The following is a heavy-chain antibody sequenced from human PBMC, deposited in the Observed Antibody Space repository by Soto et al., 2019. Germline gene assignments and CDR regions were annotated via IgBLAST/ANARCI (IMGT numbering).Heavy chain of an antibody. CDR3: ARVRYTEMPQFPYYYYYSMDV. D-gene: IGHD5-12*01. CDR1: GGTFYNYA. V-gene: IGHV1-69*12. Sequence: QVQLVQSGAEVKKPGSSVKVSCKASGGTFYNYAIRWVRQAPGQGLEWMGGLIPILGIENYLQKFQGRVTITADDSMRTAYIELSSLRSEDTAVYYCARVRYTEMPQFPYYYYYSMDVWGQGTTVTVSS. CDR2: LIPILGIE. J-gene: IGHJ6*02.